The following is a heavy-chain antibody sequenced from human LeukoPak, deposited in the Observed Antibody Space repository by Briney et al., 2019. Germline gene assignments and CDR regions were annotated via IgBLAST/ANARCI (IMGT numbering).Heavy chain of an antibody. CDR2: INWNGGSK. CDR3: ARAGLRYCSSTSCYYFDY. J-gene: IGHJ4*02. D-gene: IGHD2-2*01. Sequence: AGGSLRLSCAASGFTFDDYGMSWVRQAPGKGLEWVSGINWNGGSKGYADSVKGRFTISRDNAKNSLYLQMNSLSAEDTALYYCARAGLRYCSSTSCYYFDYWGQGTLVTVSS. V-gene: IGHV3-20*04. CDR1: GFTFDDYG.